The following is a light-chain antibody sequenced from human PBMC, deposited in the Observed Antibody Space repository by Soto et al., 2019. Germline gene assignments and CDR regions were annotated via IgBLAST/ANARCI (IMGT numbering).Light chain of an antibody. J-gene: IGLJ3*02. CDR2: EVS. CDR3: SSFTSTNTWV. V-gene: IGLV2-14*01. Sequence: ALPQPASVSGSPGQSITISCTGTSSDIGGYNYVSWYQQYPGKAPKLMIYEVSNRPSGVSSRFSGSKSGNTASLTISGLQADDEADYYCSSFTSTNTWVFGGGTKLTVL. CDR1: SSDIGGYNY.